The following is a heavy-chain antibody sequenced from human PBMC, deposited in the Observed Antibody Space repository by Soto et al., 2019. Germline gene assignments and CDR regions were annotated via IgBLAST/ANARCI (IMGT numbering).Heavy chain of an antibody. CDR3: ARYYGGYSDY. CDR2: IYYSGST. V-gene: IGHV4-59*08. Sequence: SETLSLTCTVSGGSISSYYWSWIRQPPGKGLEWIGYIYYSGSTNYNPSLKSRVTISVDTSRNQFSLKLSSVTAADTAVYYCARYYGGYSDYWGQGTLVTVSS. D-gene: IGHD3-10*01. J-gene: IGHJ4*02. CDR1: GGSISSYY.